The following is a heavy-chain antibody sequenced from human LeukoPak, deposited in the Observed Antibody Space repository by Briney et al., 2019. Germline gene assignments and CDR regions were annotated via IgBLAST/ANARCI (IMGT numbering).Heavy chain of an antibody. CDR1: GFVLSDYG. V-gene: IGHV3-30*02. D-gene: IGHD5-12*01. J-gene: IGHJ4*02. CDR2: VRNDGSNE. CDR3: AKESDSGYHSEGPKN. Sequence: GGSRRLSCAASGFVLSDYGMHWVRQAPGKGLEWVAFVRNDGSNEYYVGSVKGRFTISRDKSKNTLYLQMNSLRVEDTAVYSCAKESDSGYHSEGPKNWGLGTLVTVSS.